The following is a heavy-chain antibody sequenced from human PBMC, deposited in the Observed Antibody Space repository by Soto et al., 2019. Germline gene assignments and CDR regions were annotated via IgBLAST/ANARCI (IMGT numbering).Heavy chain of an antibody. CDR3: ARETYHYDSSGYFGLDV. D-gene: IGHD3-22*01. CDR1: GYSFTSYG. Sequence: QVQLVQSGAEVKKPGASVKVSCKASGYSFTSYGISWVRQAPGQGLEWMGWISAYNGNTNYAQKFQARVTMTTDTSTKIADMELRSMRSDDTAVYYCARETYHYDSSGYFGLDVWGQWTTVTVSS. J-gene: IGHJ6*02. V-gene: IGHV1-18*01. CDR2: ISAYNGNT.